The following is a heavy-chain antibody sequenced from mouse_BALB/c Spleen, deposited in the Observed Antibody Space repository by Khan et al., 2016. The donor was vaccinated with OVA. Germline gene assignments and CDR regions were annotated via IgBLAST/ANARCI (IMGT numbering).Heavy chain of an antibody. D-gene: IGHD1-1*01. Sequence: VQLKESGPDLVKPSQSLSLTCTVTGYSITSGYSWHWIRQFPGNKLEWMGYIHYSGSTDYNPSLKSRISITRNTSKNQFFLQLNSVTTEDTATYYCTRFDSYGSSFSYWGQGTLVTVSA. J-gene: IGHJ3*01. CDR3: TRFDSYGSSFSY. V-gene: IGHV3-1*02. CDR1: GYSITSGYS. CDR2: IHYSGST.